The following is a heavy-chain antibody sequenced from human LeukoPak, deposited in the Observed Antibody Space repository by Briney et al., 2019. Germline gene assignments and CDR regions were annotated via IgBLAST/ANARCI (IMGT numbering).Heavy chain of an antibody. CDR2: IYHSGST. D-gene: IGHD2-15*01. Sequence: SETLSLTCTVSGYYISSGYYWGWIRQTPGKGVEWIGSIYHSGSTYYNPSLKSRVTISVDTSKNQFSLKLSSVTAADTAVYYCARRVVGATNYFDYWGQGTLVTVSS. CDR1: GYYISSGYY. J-gene: IGHJ4*02. CDR3: ARRVVGATNYFDY. V-gene: IGHV4-38-2*02.